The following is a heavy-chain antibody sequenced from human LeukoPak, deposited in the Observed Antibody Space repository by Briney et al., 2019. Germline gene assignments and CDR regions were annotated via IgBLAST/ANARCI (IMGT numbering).Heavy chain of an antibody. J-gene: IGHJ4*02. CDR1: GYTFTNYD. CDR3: AREDTYSSSWYPGY. D-gene: IGHD6-13*01. Sequence: GASVKVSCKASGYTFTNYDINWVRQATGQGLEWMGYMKPNSGNTGYAQKFQGRVTMTRDTSISTAYMELSSLRSEDTAVYYCAREDTYSSSWYPGYWGQGTLVTVSS. CDR2: MKPNSGNT. V-gene: IGHV1-8*01.